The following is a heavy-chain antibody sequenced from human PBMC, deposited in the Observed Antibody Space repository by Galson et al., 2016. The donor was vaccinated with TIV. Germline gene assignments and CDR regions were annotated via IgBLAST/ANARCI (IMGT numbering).Heavy chain of an antibody. Sequence: QSGAEVKEPGASVKVSCKASGGPFRSYAISWVRQAPGQGLEWMGGIIAIFGVANYAQKFQGRVTITADEPTSTVYMELSSLRSEDTAVYYCARGPYYYHSYLGVWGKGTPVTVSS. V-gene: IGHV1-69*13. CDR3: ARGPYYYHSYLGV. J-gene: IGHJ6*03. CDR2: IIAIFGVA. CDR1: GGPFRSYA.